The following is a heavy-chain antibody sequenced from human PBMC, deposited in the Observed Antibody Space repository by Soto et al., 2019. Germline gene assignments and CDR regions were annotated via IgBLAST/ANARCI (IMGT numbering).Heavy chain of an antibody. CDR1: GGSVISWSYY. D-gene: IGHD6-25*01. CDR2: IHFSGRT. CDR3: ARVPATPSGAFDI. Sequence: SDTLSLTCTVFGGSVISWSYYWTWIRQPPGKRMECIGYIHFSGRTNYNPSLETRVTISPDTSRNQFSLKLNSVTAADTAVYYCARVPATPSGAFDIWGQGTMVT. J-gene: IGHJ3*02. V-gene: IGHV4-61*01.